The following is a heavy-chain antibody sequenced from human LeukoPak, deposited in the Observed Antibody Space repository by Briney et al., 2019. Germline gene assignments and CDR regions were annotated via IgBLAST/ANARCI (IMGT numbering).Heavy chain of an antibody. D-gene: IGHD2-2*01. V-gene: IGHV1-18*01. CDR1: GYTFTGYG. CDR2: ISAYSGNT. CDR3: ARRHDYCSSTSCPSDY. J-gene: IGHJ4*02. Sequence: ASVKVSCKASGYTFTGYGISWVRRAPGQGLEWMGWISAYSGNTYYAQKFQGRVTMTTDTSTSTAYMEVRSLRSDDTAVYYCARRHDYCSSTSCPSDYWGQGTLVTVSS.